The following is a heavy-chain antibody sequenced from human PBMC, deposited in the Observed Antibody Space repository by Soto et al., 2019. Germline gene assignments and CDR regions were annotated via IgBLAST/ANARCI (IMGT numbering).Heavy chain of an antibody. CDR1: GGTFGSQG. D-gene: IGHD5-18*01. CDR3: ARGAMANFDY. CDR2: FIAMLGTP. J-gene: IGHJ4*02. Sequence: ASVKVSCKASGGTFGSQGIAWVRQAPGQGLEWMGGFIAMLGTPTYAKKVQGRATISADESLTSSYLELRSLRSEDTGVYFCARGAMANFDYWGQGTVVTSPQ. V-gene: IGHV1-69*13.